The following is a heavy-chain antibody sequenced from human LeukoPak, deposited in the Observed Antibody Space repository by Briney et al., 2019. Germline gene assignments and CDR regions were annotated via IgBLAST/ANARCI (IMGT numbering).Heavy chain of an antibody. D-gene: IGHD3-22*01. CDR2: INHSGST. CDR3: ARLAGRWLPRDY. Sequence: SETLSLTCAVYGGSFSGYYWSWIRQPPGKGLEWIGEINHSGSTNYNPSLKSRVTISVDTSKNQFSLKLSSVTAADTAVYYCARLAGRWLPRDYWGQGTLVTVSS. V-gene: IGHV4-34*01. J-gene: IGHJ4*02. CDR1: GGSFSGYY.